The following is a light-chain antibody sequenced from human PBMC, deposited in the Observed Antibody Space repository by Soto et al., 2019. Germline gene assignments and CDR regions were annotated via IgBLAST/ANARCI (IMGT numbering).Light chain of an antibody. CDR1: SSDIGAYNS. CDR3: MSYRSSNTYV. CDR2: DVT. J-gene: IGLJ1*01. Sequence: QSALTQPASVSGSPGQSITISCTGTSSDIGAYNSVSWCQQHPHTAPKLLIYDVTYRPSGVSSRFSGSKSGNTASLTISGLQAEDEADYYCMSYRSSNTYVFGTGTKLTVL. V-gene: IGLV2-14*01.